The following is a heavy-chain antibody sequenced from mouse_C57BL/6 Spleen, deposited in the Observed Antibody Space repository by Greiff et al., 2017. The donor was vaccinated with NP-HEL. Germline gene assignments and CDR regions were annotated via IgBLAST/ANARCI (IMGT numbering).Heavy chain of an antibody. Sequence: QVQLKESGAELVRPGASVTLSCKASGYTFTDYEMHWVKQTPVHGLEWIGAIDPETGGTAYNQKFKGKAILTADKSSSTAYMELRSLTSEDSAVYYCTRGGYGSMDYWGQGTTLTVSS. V-gene: IGHV1-15*01. CDR2: IDPETGGT. D-gene: IGHD1-1*01. CDR3: TRGGYGSMDY. J-gene: IGHJ2*01. CDR1: GYTFTDYE.